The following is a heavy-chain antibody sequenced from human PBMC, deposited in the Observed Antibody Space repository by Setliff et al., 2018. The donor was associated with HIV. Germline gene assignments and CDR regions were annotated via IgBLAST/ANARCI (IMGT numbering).Heavy chain of an antibody. CDR2: ISWNSGSI. J-gene: IGHJ4*02. CDR1: GFNFSPYA. CDR3: AKSRRATVAGAFDY. V-gene: IGHV3-9*03. Sequence: PGGSLRLSCATSGFNFSPYAMHWVRQAPGKGLEWVSGISWNSGSIGYADSVKGRFTISRDNAKNSLYLQMNSLRAEDMALYYCAKSRRATVAGAFDYWGQGTLVTVSS. D-gene: IGHD6-19*01.